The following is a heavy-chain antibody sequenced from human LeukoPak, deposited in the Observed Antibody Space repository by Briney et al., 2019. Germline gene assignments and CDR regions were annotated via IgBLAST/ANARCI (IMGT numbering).Heavy chain of an antibody. J-gene: IGHJ6*02. CDR1: GFTFSSYA. V-gene: IGHV3-23*01. CDR2: ISGSGGST. Sequence: GGSLRLSCAASGFTFSSYAMSWVRQAPGKGLEWVSAISGSGGSTYYADSVKGRFTISGDNSKNTLYLQMNSLRAEDTAVYYCAKGAYDSSGYYYVNYYGMDVWGQGTTVTVSS. CDR3: AKGAYDSSGYYYVNYYGMDV. D-gene: IGHD3-22*01.